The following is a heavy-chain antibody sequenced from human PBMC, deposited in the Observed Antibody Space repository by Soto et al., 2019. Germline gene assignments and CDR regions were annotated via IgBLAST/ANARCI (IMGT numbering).Heavy chain of an antibody. J-gene: IGHJ4*02. Sequence: PGGAPRLSCSAPWFPFFNIWMGWVRRSPEKGPEWVASISPDGGEIYYVDSVKGRFTISRDNTRNSLYLQMNSLRAEDTAVYYCAKGPRWGQGTLVTVSS. CDR2: ISPDGGEI. CDR3: AKGPR. V-gene: IGHV3-7*01. CDR1: WFPFFNIW.